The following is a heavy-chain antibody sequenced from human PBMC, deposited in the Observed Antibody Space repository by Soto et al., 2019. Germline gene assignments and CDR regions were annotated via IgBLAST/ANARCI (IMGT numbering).Heavy chain of an antibody. CDR1: GGSFSGYY. CDR3: ARGGQWFRVRYFDY. D-gene: IGHD3-22*01. J-gene: IGHJ4*02. CDR2: INHSGST. V-gene: IGHV4-34*01. Sequence: QVQLQQWGAGLLKPSETLSLTCAVYGGSFSGYYWSWIRQPPGQGLEWIGEINHSGSTNYNPSLKSRVTVSVDTSKNQFSLKLSSVTAADTAVYYCARGGQWFRVRYFDYWGQGTLVTVSS.